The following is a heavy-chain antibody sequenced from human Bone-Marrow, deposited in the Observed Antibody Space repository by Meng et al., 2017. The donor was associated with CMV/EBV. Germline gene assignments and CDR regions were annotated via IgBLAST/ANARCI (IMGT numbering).Heavy chain of an antibody. D-gene: IGHD7-27*01. CDR3: ARGGEGPPRAHNWFDP. J-gene: IGHJ5*02. Sequence: SVKVSCKASGGTFSSYAISWVRQAPGQGLEWMGGIIPILGIANYAQKFQGRVTITADKSTSTAYMELSSLRSEDTAVYYCARGGEGPPRAHNWFDPWGQGTLVTVSS. CDR2: IIPILGIA. CDR1: GGTFSSYA. V-gene: IGHV1-69*10.